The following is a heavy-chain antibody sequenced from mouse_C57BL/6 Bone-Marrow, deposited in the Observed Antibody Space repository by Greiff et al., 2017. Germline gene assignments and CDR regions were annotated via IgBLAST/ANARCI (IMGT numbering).Heavy chain of an antibody. CDR2: ISYDGSN. Sequence: VQLKESGPGLVKPSQSLSLTCSVTGYSITSGYYWNWIRQFPGNKLEWMGYISYDGSNNYNPSLKIRISITRDTSKNQFFLKLNSVTTEDTATYYCASGVGWLLRGYFDVWGTGPTVTVSS. J-gene: IGHJ1*03. D-gene: IGHD2-3*01. CDR3: ASGVGWLLRGYFDV. CDR1: GYSITSGYY. V-gene: IGHV3-6*01.